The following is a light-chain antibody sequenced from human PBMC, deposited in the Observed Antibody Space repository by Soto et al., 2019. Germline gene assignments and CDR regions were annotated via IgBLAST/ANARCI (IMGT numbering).Light chain of an antibody. CDR2: AAS. J-gene: IGKJ4*01. CDR3: QQYNNWPLT. CDR1: QDIAIY. V-gene: IGKV1-9*01. Sequence: IQLTQSPSSLSASVVDRVTITCRASQDIAIYLAWYQQKPGEAPKLLIYAASTLYGGVPSRFSGSGSGTDFALTITSLQSEDFAVYYCQQYNNWPLTFAGGTKVDI.